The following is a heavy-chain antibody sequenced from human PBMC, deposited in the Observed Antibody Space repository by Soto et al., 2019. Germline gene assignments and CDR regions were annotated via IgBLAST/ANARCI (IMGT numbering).Heavy chain of an antibody. CDR2: IIPILGIA. CDR1: GGTFSSYT. J-gene: IGHJ4*02. D-gene: IGHD6-13*01. V-gene: IGHV1-69*08. Sequence: QVQLVQSGAEVKKPGSSVKVSCKASGGTFSSYTISWVRQAPGQGLEWMGRIIPILGIANYAQKFQGRVKITADKSTSTAYMELSSLRSEDTAVYYCSRDRSIAAAEFDYWGQGTLVTGSS. CDR3: SRDRSIAAAEFDY.